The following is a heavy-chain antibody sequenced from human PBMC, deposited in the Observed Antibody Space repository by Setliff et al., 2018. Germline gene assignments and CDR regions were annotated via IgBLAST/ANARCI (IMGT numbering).Heavy chain of an antibody. CDR1: GYTFAKYG. CDR3: VRDRAAIVVGPPTAAFDI. D-gene: IGHD2-2*01. V-gene: IGHV1-18*01. CDR2: ISGYNGYT. Sequence: PRASVKVSCKAFGYTFAKYGTSWVRQAPGQGLEWMGWISGYNGYTVYAQKLQGRVTLTTDTSTGTAYMEVRSLRSDDTAQYYCVRDRAAIVVGPPTAAFDIWGQGTMVTVSS. J-gene: IGHJ3*02.